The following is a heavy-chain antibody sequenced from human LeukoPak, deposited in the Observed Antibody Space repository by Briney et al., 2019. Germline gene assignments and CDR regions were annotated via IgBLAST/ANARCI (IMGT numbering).Heavy chain of an antibody. CDR1: SGSISSYY. CDR2: IYYSGST. CDR3: ARGVGDWRAFDI. J-gene: IGHJ3*02. V-gene: IGHV4-59*01. Sequence: PSETLSLTCTVSSGSISSYYWSWIRQPPGKGLEWIGYIYYSGSTNYNPSLKSRVIISVDTSKNQFSLKLTSVTAADTAVYYCARGVGDWRAFDIWGQGTMVTVSS. D-gene: IGHD2-21*02.